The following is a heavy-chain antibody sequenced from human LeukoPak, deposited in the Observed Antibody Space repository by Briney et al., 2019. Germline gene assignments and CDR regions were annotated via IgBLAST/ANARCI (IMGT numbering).Heavy chain of an antibody. CDR1: GFTFSSYA. Sequence: QPGGSLRLSCAASGFTFSSYAMSWVRQAPGKGLEWVSAISGSGGSTYYADSVKGRFTISRDNSKNTLYLQMNSLRAEDTAVYYCAKALRRAIFSIPPNSPWGQGTMVTVSS. V-gene: IGHV3-23*01. CDR2: ISGSGGST. CDR3: AKALRRAIFSIPPNSP. J-gene: IGHJ3*01. D-gene: IGHD2/OR15-2a*01.